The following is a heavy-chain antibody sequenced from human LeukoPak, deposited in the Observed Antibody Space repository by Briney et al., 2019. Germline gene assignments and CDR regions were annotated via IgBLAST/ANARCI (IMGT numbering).Heavy chain of an antibody. CDR2: IYYSGST. CDR1: GGSISSYY. CDR3: ASGYYAGLDY. V-gene: IGHV4-59*12. Sequence: PSETLSLTCTVSGGSISSYYWSWIRQPPGKGLEWIGYIYYSGSTNYNPSLRSRVTMSVDKSKNQLSLKLSSVTAADTAVYYCASGYYAGLDYWGQGTLVTVSS. J-gene: IGHJ4*02. D-gene: IGHD3-3*01.